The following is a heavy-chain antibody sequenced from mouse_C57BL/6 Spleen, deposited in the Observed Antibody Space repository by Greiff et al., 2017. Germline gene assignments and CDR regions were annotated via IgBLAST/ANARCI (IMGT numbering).Heavy chain of an antibody. CDR2: IRSKSNNYAT. V-gene: IGHV10-1*01. J-gene: IGHJ4*01. CDR1: GFSFNTYA. D-gene: IGHD1-1*01. CDR3: VRRGYGSSYGAMDY. Sequence: EVKLQESGGGLVQPKGSLKLSCAASGFSFNTYAMNWVRQAPGQGLEWVARIRSKSNNYATYYADSVKDRFTISRDDSESMLYLQMNNLKTEDTAMYYCVRRGYGSSYGAMDYWGQGTSVTVSS.